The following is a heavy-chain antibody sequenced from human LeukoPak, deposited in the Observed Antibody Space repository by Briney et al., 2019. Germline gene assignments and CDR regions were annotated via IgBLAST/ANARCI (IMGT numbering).Heavy chain of an antibody. CDR2: ISWNSGSI. J-gene: IGHJ3*02. CDR3: AKGLRYFDWLSDAFDI. D-gene: IGHD3-9*01. CDR1: GFIVSHNY. Sequence: GGSLRLSCAASGFIVSHNYMTWVRQAPGKGLEWVSGISWNSGSIGYADSVKGRFTISRDNAKNSLYLQMNSLRAEDTALYYCAKGLRYFDWLSDAFDIWGQGTMVTVSS. V-gene: IGHV3-9*01.